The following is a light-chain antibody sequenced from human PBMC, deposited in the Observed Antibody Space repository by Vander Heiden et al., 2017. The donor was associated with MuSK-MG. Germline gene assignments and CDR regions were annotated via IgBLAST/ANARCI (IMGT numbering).Light chain of an antibody. CDR2: EVS. CDR3: YSYAGSSTFGV. V-gene: IGLV2-23*02. Sequence: QSALTQPASVSGSPGQSITISCTGTSSDVGSYNLVSWYQQHPGKAPKLMIYEVSKRRSGVPDRFSGSKSGTTASLTIPGLQAEDEADYYCYSYAGSSTFGVFGGGTKLTVL. J-gene: IGLJ2*01. CDR1: SSDVGSYNL.